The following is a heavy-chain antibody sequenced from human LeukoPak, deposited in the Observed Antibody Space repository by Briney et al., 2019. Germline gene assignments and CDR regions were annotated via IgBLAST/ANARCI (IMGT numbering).Heavy chain of an antibody. CDR1: GGSISNYH. CDR2: IYSSGTT. D-gene: IGHD2-8*02. V-gene: IGHV4-4*07. J-gene: IGHJ4*02. Sequence: KSSETLSLTCTVSGGSISNYHWSWIRQPAEKGLEWIGRIYSSGTTNYSPSLKSRVTMSVDTSKNQFSLKLNSVTVADTAVYYCASHRGAWWGYFDYWGRGILVTVSS. CDR3: ASHRGAWWGYFDY.